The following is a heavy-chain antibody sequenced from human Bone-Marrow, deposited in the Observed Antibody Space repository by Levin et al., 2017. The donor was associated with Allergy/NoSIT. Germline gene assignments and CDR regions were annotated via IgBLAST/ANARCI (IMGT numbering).Heavy chain of an antibody. J-gene: IGHJ3*02. CDR2: INHSGNT. D-gene: IGHD3-3*01. Sequence: SETLSLTCAVYGGSFSSYYWTWIRQSPGQGLEWLGEINHSGNTNYNPSLKSRVTISIDTSNSHFSLKLTSVTAADTAMYFCARVTRFPDAFDIWGQGTVVTVSS. CDR1: GGSFSSYY. V-gene: IGHV4-34*01. CDR3: ARVTRFPDAFDI.